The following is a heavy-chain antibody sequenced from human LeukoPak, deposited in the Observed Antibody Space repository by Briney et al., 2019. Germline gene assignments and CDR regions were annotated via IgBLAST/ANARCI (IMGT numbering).Heavy chain of an antibody. CDR3: ARMGDFNGFY. CDR2: IYYTGST. D-gene: IGHD1-26*01. J-gene: IGHJ4*02. V-gene: IGHV4-30-4*01. CDR1: GGSINSGAYY. Sequence: SQTLSLTCSVSGGSINSGAYYGGWIRQPPGKGLEWTGSIYYTGSTYYNPSLKSRVSISVDTSKNQFSLKLSSVTAADTAVYYCARMGDFNGFYWGQGTLVTVSS.